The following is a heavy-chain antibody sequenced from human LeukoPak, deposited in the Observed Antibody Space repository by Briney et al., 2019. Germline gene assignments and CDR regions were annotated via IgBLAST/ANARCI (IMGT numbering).Heavy chain of an antibody. CDR3: ARDGARYDFWSGYGYYFDY. J-gene: IGHJ4*02. D-gene: IGHD3-3*01. V-gene: IGHV4-4*07. Sequence: PSETLSLTCTVPGGSISSYYWSWIPQPAGKGLEWIGRIYTSGSTNYNPSLKSRVTMSVDTSKNQFSLKLSSVTAADTAVYYCARDGARYDFWSGYGYYFDYWGQGTLVTVSS. CDR2: IYTSGST. CDR1: GGSISSYY.